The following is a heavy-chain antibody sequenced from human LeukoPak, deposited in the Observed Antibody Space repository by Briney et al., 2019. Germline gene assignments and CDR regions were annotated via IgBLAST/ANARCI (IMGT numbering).Heavy chain of an antibody. CDR2: ISGSGGTT. Sequence: GGSLRLSCAASGFTFSSYAMSWVSQAPGKGLEWVSAISGSGGTTYYADSVKGRFTISRDNSKNTLYLQMNSLRAEDTALYYCAKRAYDSSGYYSVGVDYWGQGTLVTVSS. V-gene: IGHV3-23*01. CDR1: GFTFSSYA. J-gene: IGHJ4*02. CDR3: AKRAYDSSGYYSVGVDY. D-gene: IGHD3-22*01.